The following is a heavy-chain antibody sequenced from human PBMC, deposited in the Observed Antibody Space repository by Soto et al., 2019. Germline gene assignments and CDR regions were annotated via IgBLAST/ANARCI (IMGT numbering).Heavy chain of an antibody. CDR2: INPNSGGT. CDR3: ARXRRTYDSSGHLYNWFDP. CDR1: GYTFTGYY. V-gene: IGHV1-2*04. J-gene: IGHJ5*02. Sequence: ASVKVSCKASGYTFTGYYMHWVRQAPGQGLEWMGWINPNSGGTNYAQKFQGWVTMTRDTSISTAYMELSRLRSDDTAVYYCARXRRTYDSSGHLYNWFDPWGQGTLVTVSS. D-gene: IGHD3-22*01.